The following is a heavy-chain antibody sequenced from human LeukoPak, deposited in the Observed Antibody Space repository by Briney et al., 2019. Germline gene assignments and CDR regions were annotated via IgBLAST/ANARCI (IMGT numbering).Heavy chain of an antibody. D-gene: IGHD6-19*01. J-gene: IGHJ5*01. CDR3: AKDWGVSGWYNWFDS. V-gene: IGHV3-30*18. Sequence: GGSLRLSCAASGFTFSSYGMHWVRQAPGKGLEWVAMISHDGNVEFYLDSVKGRFTISRDNSKNTLYLQMNSLTTDDTAIYYCAKDWGVSGWYNWFDSWGQGTQVTVSS. CDR1: GFTFSSYG. CDR2: ISHDGNVE.